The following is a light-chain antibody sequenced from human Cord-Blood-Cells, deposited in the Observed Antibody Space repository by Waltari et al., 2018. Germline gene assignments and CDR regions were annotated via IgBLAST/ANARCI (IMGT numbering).Light chain of an antibody. CDR1: SRAVGGYNY. CDR2: DVS. Sequence: QSALTQPASVSGSPGQSITISCTGTSRAVGGYNYVSWYQQHPGKAPKLMIYDVSNLPSVVSNRFAGSKSGNTASLTISGLQAEDEADYYCSSYTSSSTLVFGGGTKLTVL. V-gene: IGLV2-14*03. CDR3: SSYTSSSTLV. J-gene: IGLJ3*02.